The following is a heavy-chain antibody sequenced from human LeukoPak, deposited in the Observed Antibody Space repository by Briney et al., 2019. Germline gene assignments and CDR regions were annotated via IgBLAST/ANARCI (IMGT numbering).Heavy chain of an antibody. CDR1: GGSISSGDYY. D-gene: IGHD2/OR15-2a*01. CDR2: IYYSGST. V-gene: IGHV4-30-4*01. CDR3: ARRNFMDAFDI. J-gene: IGHJ3*02. Sequence: PSETLSLTCTVSGGSISSGDYYWSWIRQPPGKGLEWIGYIYYSGSTYYNPSLKSRVTISVDTSKNQFSLKLSSVTAADTAVYYCARRNFMDAFDIWGQGTMVTVSS.